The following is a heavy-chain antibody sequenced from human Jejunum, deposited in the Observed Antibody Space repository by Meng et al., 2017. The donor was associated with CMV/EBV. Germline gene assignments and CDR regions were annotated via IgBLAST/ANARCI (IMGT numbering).Heavy chain of an antibody. CDR1: EFIFRNYW. V-gene: IGHV3-7*01. Sequence: SCAASEFIFRNYWMSWARQAPERGLEWVASMKTDGSEKYYVDSVKGRFTMSRDNAKNSLYLQMNSLRAEDTAVYYCARGNALDYWGLGTRVTVSS. CDR3: ARGNALDY. CDR2: MKTDGSEK. J-gene: IGHJ4*02.